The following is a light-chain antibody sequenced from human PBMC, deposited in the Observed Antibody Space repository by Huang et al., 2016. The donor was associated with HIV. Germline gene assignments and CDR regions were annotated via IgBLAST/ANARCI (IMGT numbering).Light chain of an antibody. J-gene: IGKJ1*01. Sequence: EKVMTQSPATLSVSPGERATLSGRASQSVSSNLAWYQQKPGQAPRLLMYGASTRATGLPARFSGSGSGTEFTLTISSLQSEDFAVYYCQQYNNWPWTFGQGTKVEIK. CDR3: QQYNNWPWT. CDR1: QSVSSN. CDR2: GAS. V-gene: IGKV3-15*01.